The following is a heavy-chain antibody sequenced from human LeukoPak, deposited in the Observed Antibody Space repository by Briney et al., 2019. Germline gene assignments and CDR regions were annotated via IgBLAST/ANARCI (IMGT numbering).Heavy chain of an antibody. J-gene: IGHJ4*02. CDR2: ISHDGSER. CDR3: ATDRGWFFDN. CDR1: GSTFSNSG. D-gene: IGHD2-15*01. Sequence: PGRSLRLSCVTSGSTFSNSGMHWVRQAPGTGLEWLAFISHDGSERYFADSVKGRFTISRDNSKSTLYLQMNILREEDTAMFYCATDRGWFFDNWGQGALVTVAS. V-gene: IGHV3-30*03.